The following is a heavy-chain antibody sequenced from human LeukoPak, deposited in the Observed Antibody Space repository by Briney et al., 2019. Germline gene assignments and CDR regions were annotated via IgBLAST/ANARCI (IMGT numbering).Heavy chain of an antibody. CDR1: GFTFSSYW. D-gene: IGHD2-2*02. V-gene: IGHV3-7*01. CDR3: ARGDLYCSSTSCYNDYFDY. CDR2: IKQDGSEK. Sequence: PGGSLRLSCAASGFTFSSYWMSWVRQAPGKGLEWVANIKQDGSEKYYVDSVKGRFTISRDNAKNSLYLQMNSLRAVDTAVYYCARGDLYCSSTSCYNDYFDYWGQGTLVTVSS. J-gene: IGHJ4*02.